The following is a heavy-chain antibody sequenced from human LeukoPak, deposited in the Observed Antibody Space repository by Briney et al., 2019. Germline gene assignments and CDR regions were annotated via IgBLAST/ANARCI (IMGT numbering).Heavy chain of an antibody. CDR2: IWYDGSNK. D-gene: IGHD3-22*01. CDR3: ARSPMYYYGSSGYYYYYYGMDV. Sequence: GGSLRLSCVASGITFSNYGMHWVRQAPGKGLEWVAGIWYDGSNKNYVDSVKGRFTISRDNSKNTLYLQMNSLRAEDTAVYYCARSPMYYYGSSGYYYYYYGMDVWGQGTTVTVSS. V-gene: IGHV3-33*01. CDR1: GITFSNYG. J-gene: IGHJ6*02.